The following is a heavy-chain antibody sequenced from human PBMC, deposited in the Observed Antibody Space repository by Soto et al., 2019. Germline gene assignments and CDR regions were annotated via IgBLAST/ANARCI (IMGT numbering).Heavy chain of an antibody. CDR3: AKEGSYMGGAFDI. CDR2: ISGSGGHT. V-gene: IGHV3-23*01. CDR1: GISFSTYA. Sequence: EVQLLESGGHLVQPGGSQRLSCTPSGISFSTYAMSWVRQAPGKGLEWVSGISGSGGHTYYADSVKGRFTISRDSSKNTLDLERTILRAEDTAVYYCAKEGSYMGGAFDIWGPGTMVTVSS. J-gene: IGHJ3*02. D-gene: IGHD3-16*01.